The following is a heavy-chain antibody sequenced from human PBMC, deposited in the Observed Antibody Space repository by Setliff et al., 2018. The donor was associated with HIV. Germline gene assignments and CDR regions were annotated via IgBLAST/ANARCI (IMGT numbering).Heavy chain of an antibody. Sequence: PSETLSLTCTVSGGSISSTSYYWGWIRQPPGKGLEWIGSIYYSGSTYYNPSLKSRVTISVDTSKNQFSLRLSSVAAGDTAVYYCVGSDYYYDSSGYYYYWGQGTLVTVSS. CDR2: IYYSGST. J-gene: IGHJ4*02. CDR3: VGSDYYYDSSGYYYY. CDR1: GGSISSTSYY. V-gene: IGHV4-39*01. D-gene: IGHD3-22*01.